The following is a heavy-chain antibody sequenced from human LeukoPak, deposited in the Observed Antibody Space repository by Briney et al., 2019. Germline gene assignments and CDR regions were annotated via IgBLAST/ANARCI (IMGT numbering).Heavy chain of an antibody. CDR2: ISYDGSNK. CDR1: GFTFSSYV. Sequence: GGSLRLSCAASGFTFSSYVMHWVRQAPGKGLEWVALISYDGSNKYYADSVKGRFTISRDNVKNSLFLQMDSLRAEDTAVYYCARRSDYYDSSGYDYWGQGTLVTVSS. J-gene: IGHJ4*02. D-gene: IGHD3-22*01. CDR3: ARRSDYYDSSGYDY. V-gene: IGHV3-30*04.